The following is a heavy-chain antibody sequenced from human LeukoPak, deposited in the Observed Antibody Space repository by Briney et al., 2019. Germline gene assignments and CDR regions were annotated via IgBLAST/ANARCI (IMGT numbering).Heavy chain of an antibody. CDR2: ISWNSGSI. CDR3: AKARGDGYNRYYFDY. Sequence: GGSLRLSCAASGFTFDDYAMHWVRQAPGKGLEWVSGISWNSGSIGYADSVKGRFTISRDNAKNSLYLQMNSLRAEDTALYYCAKARGDGYNRYYFDYWGQGTLVTVSS. D-gene: IGHD5-24*01. CDR1: GFTFDDYA. V-gene: IGHV3-9*01. J-gene: IGHJ4*02.